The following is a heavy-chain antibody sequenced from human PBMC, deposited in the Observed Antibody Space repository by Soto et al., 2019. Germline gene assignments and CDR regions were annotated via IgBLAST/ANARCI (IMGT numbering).Heavy chain of an antibody. J-gene: IGHJ4*02. CDR3: ARVYEGNYVSVLDY. Sequence: PGGALRLSCAASGFTFSDYYMSWIRQAPGKGLEWVSYISSSGSTIYYADSVKGRFTISRDNAKNSLYLQMNSLRAEDTAVYYCARVYEGNYVSVLDYWGQGTLVTVSS. CDR1: GFTFSDYY. CDR2: ISSSGSTI. V-gene: IGHV3-11*01. D-gene: IGHD4-4*01.